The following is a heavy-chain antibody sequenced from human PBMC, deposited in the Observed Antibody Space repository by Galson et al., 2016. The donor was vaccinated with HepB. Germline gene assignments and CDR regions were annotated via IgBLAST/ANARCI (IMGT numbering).Heavy chain of an antibody. V-gene: IGHV3-72*01. D-gene: IGHD3-22*01. J-gene: IGHJ5*01. CDR1: GFTFSNAW. CDR2: SRNKANSYTT. Sequence: SLRLSCAASGFTFSNAWMSWVRQAPGKGLEWVGRSRNKANSYTTEYAASAKGRFTVSRDDSKNSVYLQMNSLKTEDTAVYYCVTTDSSGYLIDSWGQGTLVTVSS. CDR3: VTTDSSGYLIDS.